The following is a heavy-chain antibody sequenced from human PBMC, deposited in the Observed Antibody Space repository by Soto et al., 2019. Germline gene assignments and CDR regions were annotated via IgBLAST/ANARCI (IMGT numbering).Heavy chain of an antibody. D-gene: IGHD2-21*01. CDR1: GFSLSTSGVG. V-gene: IGHV2-5*02. CDR3: AHSHTPLKIPIDAFDI. CDR2: IYWDDDK. Sequence: QITLKESGPTLVKPTQTLTLTCTFSGFSLSTSGVGVGWIRQPPGKALEWLALIYWDDDKRYSPSLKSRLTITKDTSKNQVVLTMTNMDPVDTATYYCAHSHTPLKIPIDAFDIWGQGTMVTVSS. J-gene: IGHJ3*02.